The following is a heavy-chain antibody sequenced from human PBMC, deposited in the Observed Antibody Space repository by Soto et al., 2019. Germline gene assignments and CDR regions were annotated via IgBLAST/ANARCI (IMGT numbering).Heavy chain of an antibody. CDR2: IIPIFGTA. CDR3: ARVKTQRYYYGMDV. Sequence: QVQLVQSGAEVKKPGSSVKVSCKASGGTFSSYTINWVRQAPGQGLEWMGGIIPIFGTADYAQKFQGRVTVTADESTRTAYMELSSLRSEDTAVYYCARVKTQRYYYGMDVWGQGTTVTVSS. V-gene: IGHV1-69*12. D-gene: IGHD2-8*01. J-gene: IGHJ6*02. CDR1: GGTFSSYT.